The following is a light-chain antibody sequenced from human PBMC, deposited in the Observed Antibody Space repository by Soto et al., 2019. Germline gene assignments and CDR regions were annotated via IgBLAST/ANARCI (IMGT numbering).Light chain of an antibody. Sequence: QSVLTQPPSASGSPGQSVTISCTGTSSDVGGYNYVSWYQQHPGKAPKLMIYEVSKRPSGVPDRFSGSKSGNTASLTVSGLQAEDGADYYCSSYAGRNNLGVLGTGTKVTVL. CDR3: SSYAGRNNLGV. CDR2: EVS. J-gene: IGLJ1*01. CDR1: SSDVGGYNY. V-gene: IGLV2-8*01.